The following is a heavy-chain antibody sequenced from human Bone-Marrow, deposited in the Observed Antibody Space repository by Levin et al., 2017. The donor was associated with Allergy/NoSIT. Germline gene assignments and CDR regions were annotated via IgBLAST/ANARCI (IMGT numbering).Heavy chain of an antibody. J-gene: IGHJ4*02. Sequence: GASVKVSCKASGGTFSSYAISWVRQAPGQGLEWMGGIIPIFGTANYAQKFKGRVTITADESTSTAYMELSSLRSEDTAVYYCASNGHGTTRPLMREYWGQGTLVTVSS. V-gene: IGHV1-69*13. CDR3: ASNGHGTTRPLMREY. CDR2: IIPIFGTA. CDR1: GGTFSSYA. D-gene: IGHD1-1*01.